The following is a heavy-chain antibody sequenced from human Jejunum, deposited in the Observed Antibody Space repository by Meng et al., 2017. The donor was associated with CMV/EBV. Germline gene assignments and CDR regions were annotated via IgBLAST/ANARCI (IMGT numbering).Heavy chain of an antibody. Sequence: QGLGPVLVKPPETLSLPVHVSGGSINNYYWSWIRQSAGKGLEWIGRFYSSDTYNYHPSLNSRVTMSLDTSKNQFSLNLRSVTAADTAIYYCARGPGASTREGFDYWGLGTLVTVSS. CDR2: FYSSDTY. CDR1: GGSINNYY. D-gene: IGHD1-26*01. V-gene: IGHV4-4*07. CDR3: ARGPGASTREGFDY. J-gene: IGHJ4*02.